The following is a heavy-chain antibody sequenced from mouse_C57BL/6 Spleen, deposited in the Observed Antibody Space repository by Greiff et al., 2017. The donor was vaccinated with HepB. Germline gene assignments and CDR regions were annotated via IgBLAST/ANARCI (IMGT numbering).Heavy chain of an antibody. V-gene: IGHV1-82*01. CDR3: ARLQLRLQVDY. Sequence: VQLKESGPELVKPGASVKISCKASGYAFSSSWMNWVKQRPGKGLEWIGRIYPGDGDTNYNGKFKGKATLTADKSSSTAYMQLSSLTSEDSAVYFCARLQLRLQVDYWGQGTTLTVSS. CDR2: IYPGDGDT. D-gene: IGHD3-2*02. J-gene: IGHJ2*01. CDR1: GYAFSSSW.